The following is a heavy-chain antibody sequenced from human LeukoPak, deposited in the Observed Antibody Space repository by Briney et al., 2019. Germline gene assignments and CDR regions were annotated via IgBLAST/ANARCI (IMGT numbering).Heavy chain of an antibody. D-gene: IGHD3-16*02. CDR1: GGSISSYY. Sequence: SETLSLTCTVSGGSISSYYWSWIRQPPGKGLEWIGYIYYSGSTNYNPSLKSRVTISVDTSKNQFSLKLSSVTAADTAVYYCARANNDYVWGSYRSPRFDYWGQGTLVTVSS. J-gene: IGHJ4*02. CDR2: IYYSGST. CDR3: ARANNDYVWGSYRSPRFDY. V-gene: IGHV4-59*01.